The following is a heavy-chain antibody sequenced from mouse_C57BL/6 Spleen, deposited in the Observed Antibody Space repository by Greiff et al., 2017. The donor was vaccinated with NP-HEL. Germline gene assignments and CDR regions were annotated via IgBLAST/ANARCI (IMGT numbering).Heavy chain of an antibody. J-gene: IGHJ4*01. CDR2: IYPGDGDT. V-gene: IGHV1-82*01. CDR1: GYAFSSSW. Sequence: QVQLQQSGPELVKPGASVKISCKASGYAFSSSWMNWVKQRPGKGLEWIGRIYPGDGDTNYNGKFKGKATLTADKSSSTAYMQLSSLTSDDSAVYFCARGEENYNAMDYWGQGTSVTVSS. CDR3: ARGEENYNAMDY. D-gene: IGHD2-12*01.